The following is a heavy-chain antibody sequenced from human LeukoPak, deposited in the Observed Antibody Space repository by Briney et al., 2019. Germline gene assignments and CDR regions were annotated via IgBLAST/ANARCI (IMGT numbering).Heavy chain of an antibody. Sequence: GGSLRLSCAASGFTFSSYGMHWVRQAPGKGLEWVAFIRYDGSNKYYADSVKGRFTISRDNPKNTLYLQMNSLRAEDTAVYYCAKDRNAWFGEHLSYWGQGTLVTVSS. CDR1: GFTFSSYG. CDR3: AKDRNAWFGEHLSY. D-gene: IGHD3-10*01. V-gene: IGHV3-30*02. CDR2: IRYDGSNK. J-gene: IGHJ4*02.